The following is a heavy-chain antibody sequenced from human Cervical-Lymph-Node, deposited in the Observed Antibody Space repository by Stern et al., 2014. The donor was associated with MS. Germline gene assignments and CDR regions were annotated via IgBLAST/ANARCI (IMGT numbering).Heavy chain of an antibody. CDR2: IGTAGDT. CDR3: ARGIRGVAGTNYYYGMDV. D-gene: IGHD6-19*01. V-gene: IGHV3-13*01. J-gene: IGHJ6*02. Sequence: EVQLVESGGGLVQPGGSLRLSCAASGFTFSSYDMHWVRQATGKGLEWVSAIGTAGDTYYPGSVKGRFTISRENAKNSLYLQMNSLRAGDTAVYYCARGIRGVAGTNYYYGMDVWGQGTTVTVSS. CDR1: GFTFSSYD.